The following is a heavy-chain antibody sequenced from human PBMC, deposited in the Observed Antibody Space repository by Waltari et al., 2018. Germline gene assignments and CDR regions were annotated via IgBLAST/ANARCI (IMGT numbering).Heavy chain of an antibody. CDR3: ARVNVVVPAAKGGWFDP. J-gene: IGHJ5*02. Sequence: QVQLVQSGAEVKKPGSSVKVSCKASGGTFSSYAISWVRQAPGQGLEWMGGIIPIFVTANYAQKFKGRVTITTDESTSTAYMELSSLRSEDTAVYYCARVNVVVPAAKGGWFDPWGQGTLVTVSS. V-gene: IGHV1-69*05. D-gene: IGHD2-2*01. CDR1: GGTFSSYA. CDR2: IIPIFVTA.